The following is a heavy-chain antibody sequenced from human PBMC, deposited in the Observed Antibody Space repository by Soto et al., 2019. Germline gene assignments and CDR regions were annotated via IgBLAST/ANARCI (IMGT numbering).Heavy chain of an antibody. Sequence: EVQLVESGGGLVQPGGSLRLSCEASGFTFRNYDMHWVRQGTGKGLEWVSGISAAGDPDYADSVEGRFTISRENAQNSFFLQMNSLRVGDTAVYYCARTARDVYGLDVWGQGTTVIVSS. J-gene: IGHJ6*02. CDR3: ARTARDVYGLDV. CDR2: ISAAGDP. V-gene: IGHV3-13*05. CDR1: GFTFRNYD. D-gene: IGHD2-21*02.